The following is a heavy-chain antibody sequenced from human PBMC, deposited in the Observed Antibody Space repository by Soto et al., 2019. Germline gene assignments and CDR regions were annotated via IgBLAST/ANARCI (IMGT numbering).Heavy chain of an antibody. V-gene: IGHV4-30-2*01. CDR2: IYHSGST. Sequence: TSETLSLTCAFSGGSISSGGYSWSWIRQPPGKGLEWIGYIYHSGSTYYNPSLKSRVTISVDRSKNQFSLKLSSVTAADTAVYYCARHIGAYYDNNGYPYFDYWGQGTRVTAPQ. J-gene: IGHJ4*02. CDR3: ARHIGAYYDNNGYPYFDY. D-gene: IGHD3-22*01. CDR1: GGSISSGGYS.